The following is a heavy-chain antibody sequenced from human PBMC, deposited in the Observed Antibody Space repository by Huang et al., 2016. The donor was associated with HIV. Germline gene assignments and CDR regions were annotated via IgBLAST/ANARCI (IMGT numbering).Heavy chain of an antibody. CDR2: IIPMFGTT. D-gene: IGHD2-21*02. J-gene: IGHJ6*03. V-gene: IGHV1-69*13. CDR3: ARQPYCGGDCAHYYYFYMDV. Sequence: QVQLVQSGAEVKRPGASVKVSCRASGGTFSTNAVSWVRQAPGQGLGGMGGIIPMFGTTNYAQRFQGKVTVTADESSSTVYMELSSRRSDDTAVYYCARQPYCGGDCAHYYYFYMDVWGKGTTVTVSS. CDR1: GGTFSTNA.